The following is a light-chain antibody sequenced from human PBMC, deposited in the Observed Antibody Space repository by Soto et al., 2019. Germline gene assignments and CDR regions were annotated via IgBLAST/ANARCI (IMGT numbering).Light chain of an antibody. J-gene: IGKJ4*01. CDR1: QSISSY. CDR2: TAS. Sequence: THRTHSPYTLSAFVGARVTITCWASQSISSYLNWYQQKPGQAPKLLIYTASSLQSGVPSRFSGSRSGTEFTLTISSLQPEDFATYYCQQLNGYLELTFGGGTKVDIK. V-gene: IGKV1-9*01. CDR3: QQLNGYLELT.